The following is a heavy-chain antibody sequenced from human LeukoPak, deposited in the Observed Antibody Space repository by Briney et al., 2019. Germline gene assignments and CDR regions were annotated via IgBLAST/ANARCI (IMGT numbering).Heavy chain of an antibody. V-gene: IGHV1-2*02. Sequence: GASVKVSCKASGYTFTGYYMHWVRQAPGQGLEWMGWINPNSGGTNYAQKFQGRVTMTRDTSISTAYMELGRLRSDDTAVYYCARSDSSGWYFDYWGQGTLVTVSS. CDR3: ARSDSSGWYFDY. CDR1: GYTFTGYY. CDR2: INPNSGGT. J-gene: IGHJ4*02. D-gene: IGHD6-19*01.